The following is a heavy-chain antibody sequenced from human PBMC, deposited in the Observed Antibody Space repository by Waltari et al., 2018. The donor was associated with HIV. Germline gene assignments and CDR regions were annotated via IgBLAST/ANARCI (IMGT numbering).Heavy chain of an antibody. CDR3: ARVRSGNYRGNSVVDY. CDR1: GYTFTTED. J-gene: IGHJ4*02. V-gene: IGHV1-8*01. CDR2: RNPNTGNT. Sequence: QVQLVQSGAEVKKPGASVKVACKASGYTFTTEDINWGRQATGQGLEWMGRRNPNTGNTGYAPKFQGRGTRTRTTSITTVHMELSSLRSDDTAVYYCARVRSGNYRGNSVVDYWGQGTLVTVSS. D-gene: IGHD1-26*01.